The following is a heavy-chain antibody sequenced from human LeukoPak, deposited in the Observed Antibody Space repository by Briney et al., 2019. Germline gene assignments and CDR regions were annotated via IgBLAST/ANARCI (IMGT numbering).Heavy chain of an antibody. CDR1: GFTFSTYS. V-gene: IGHV3-48*01. CDR2: ISSSSSPI. Sequence: PGGSLRLSCAASGFTFSTYSMNWVRQAPGKGLEWVSYISSSSSPIYYADSVKGRFSISRDDSKNTVYLQMSDLRAEDTAVYYCAKITKATTPNYWGQGTLVTVSS. CDR3: AKITKATTPNY. J-gene: IGHJ4*02. D-gene: IGHD4-17*01.